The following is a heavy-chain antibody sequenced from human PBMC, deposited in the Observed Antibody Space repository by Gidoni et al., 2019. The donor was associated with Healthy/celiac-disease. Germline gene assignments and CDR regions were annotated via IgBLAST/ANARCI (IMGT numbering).Heavy chain of an antibody. Sequence: QVQLQQWGAGLLKPSETLSLTCAVYGGSFSGYYWIWIRQPPGKGLEWIGEINHSGSTNYNPSLKSRVTISVDTSKNQFSLKLSSVTAADTAVYYCAREPHTSSWYGRFDPWGQGTLVTVSS. CDR1: GGSFSGYY. CDR2: INHSGST. J-gene: IGHJ5*02. V-gene: IGHV4-34*01. D-gene: IGHD6-13*01. CDR3: AREPHTSSWYGRFDP.